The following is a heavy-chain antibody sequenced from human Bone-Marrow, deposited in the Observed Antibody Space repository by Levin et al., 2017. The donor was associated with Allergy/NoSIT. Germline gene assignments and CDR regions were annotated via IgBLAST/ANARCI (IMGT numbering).Heavy chain of an antibody. CDR2: IIPIFGTA. D-gene: IGHD3-10*01. CDR1: GGSFSNYA. J-gene: IGHJ2*01. CDR3: ARDQEETFTRGLTEPHWYFDL. V-gene: IGHV1-69*06. Sequence: RASVKVSCKASGGSFSNYAISWVRQAPGQGLEWMGGIIPIFGTANYAQKFQGRVTITADKSTSTAYMEWSSLRSEDTAVYFCARDQEETFTRGLTEPHWYFDLWGRGTLVTVSS.